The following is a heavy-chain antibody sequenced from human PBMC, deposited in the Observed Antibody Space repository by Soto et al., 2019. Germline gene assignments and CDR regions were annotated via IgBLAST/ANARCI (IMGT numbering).Heavy chain of an antibody. CDR3: ARAAVETAGPYYYYGMDV. CDR1: GYTFTSYG. D-gene: IGHD6-13*01. V-gene: IGHV1-2*04. J-gene: IGHJ6*02. CDR2: INPNSGGT. Sequence: ASVKVSCKASGYTFTSYGISWVRQAPGQGLEWMGWINPNSGGTNYAQKFQGWVTMTRDTSISTAYMELSRLRSDDTAVYYCARAAVETAGPYYYYGMDVWGQGTTVTVSS.